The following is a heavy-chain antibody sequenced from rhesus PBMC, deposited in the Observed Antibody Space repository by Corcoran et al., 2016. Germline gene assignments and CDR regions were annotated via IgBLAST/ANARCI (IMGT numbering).Heavy chain of an antibody. V-gene: IGHV4-173*01. CDR1: GDSISSRL. CDR3: VRDLSNRFDV. D-gene: IGHD4-23*01. CDR2: ISGSEGRT. Sequence: QVQLQESGPGLVKPSETLSLTCTVSGDSISSRLWNWVRQPPGKGLEWIGRISGSEGRTEYNPSLKNRVTISKDTAKNQFSLRLTSVTAADTAVYYCVRDLSNRFDVWGPGVLVTVSS. J-gene: IGHJ5-1*01.